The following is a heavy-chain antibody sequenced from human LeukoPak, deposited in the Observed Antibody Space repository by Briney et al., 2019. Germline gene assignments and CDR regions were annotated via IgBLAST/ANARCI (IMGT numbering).Heavy chain of an antibody. CDR2: IYYSGST. D-gene: IGHD3-9*01. CDR1: GGSISSGDYY. CDR3: ARVYYDILTGYPYYFDY. V-gene: IGHV4-30-4*01. Sequence: SETLSLTCTVSGGSISSGDYYWSWIRQPPGKGLEWIGYIYYSGSTYYNPSLKSRVTISVDTSKNQFSLKLSSVTAADTAVYYCARVYYDILTGYPYYFDYWGQGTLVTVSS. J-gene: IGHJ4*02.